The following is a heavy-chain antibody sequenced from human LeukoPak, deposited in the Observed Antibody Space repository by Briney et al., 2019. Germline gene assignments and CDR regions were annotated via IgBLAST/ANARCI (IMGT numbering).Heavy chain of an antibody. V-gene: IGHV4-59*12. D-gene: IGHD3-10*01. Sequence: PSETLSLTCTVSGGSISSYYWSWIRQPPGKGLEWIGYIYYSGSTNYNPSLKSRVTISVDTSKNQFSLKLSSVTAADTAVYYCARSRFGSLDYWGQGTLVTVSS. CDR1: GGSISSYY. CDR3: ARSRFGSLDY. J-gene: IGHJ4*02. CDR2: IYYSGST.